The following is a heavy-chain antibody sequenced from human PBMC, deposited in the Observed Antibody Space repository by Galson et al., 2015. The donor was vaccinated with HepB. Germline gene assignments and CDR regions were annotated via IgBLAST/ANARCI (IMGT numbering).Heavy chain of an antibody. V-gene: IGHV3-23*01. Sequence: SLRLSCATSGFTFRTYAMSWVRQAPGKGLDWVSTISGRGGTTYYQASVKGRFTISRDNSKNTLYLQMNSLRAEDTAVYYCAKGRYQSADIVATVVDYWGQGSLVTVSS. D-gene: IGHD5-12*01. CDR1: GFTFRTYA. CDR2: ISGRGGTT. CDR3: AKGRYQSADIVATVVDY. J-gene: IGHJ4*02.